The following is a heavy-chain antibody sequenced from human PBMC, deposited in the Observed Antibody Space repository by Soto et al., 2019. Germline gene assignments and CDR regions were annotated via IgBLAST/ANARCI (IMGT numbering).Heavy chain of an antibody. Sequence: QGQVQESGPGMVEPSETLALTCTVSGASIRSYFWTWIRLPAWQGLAWIGRISTSGTTNYNPSRNSRVTMSVGTSKNDFSLNLSSVTAADTAVYYCAREAGPDRWFDPWGQGTLVTVS. CDR3: AREAGPDRWFDP. CDR1: GASIRSYF. V-gene: IGHV4-4*07. J-gene: IGHJ5*02. D-gene: IGHD6-19*01. CDR2: ISTSGTT.